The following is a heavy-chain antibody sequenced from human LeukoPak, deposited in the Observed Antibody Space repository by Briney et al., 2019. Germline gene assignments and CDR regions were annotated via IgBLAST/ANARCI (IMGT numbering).Heavy chain of an antibody. CDR2: INHSGST. V-gene: IGHV4-34*01. D-gene: IGHD3-10*01. CDR1: GGSFSGYY. Sequence: SETLSLTCAVYGGSFSGYYWSWIRQPPGKGLEWIGEINHSGSTNYNPSLKSRVTISVDTSKNQFSLKLSSVTAADTAVYYCARARGVGDYWGQGTLATVSS. CDR3: ARARGVGDY. J-gene: IGHJ4*02.